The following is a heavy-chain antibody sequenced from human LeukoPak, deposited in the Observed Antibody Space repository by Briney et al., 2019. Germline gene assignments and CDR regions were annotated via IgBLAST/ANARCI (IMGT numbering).Heavy chain of an antibody. CDR1: GGSISSYY. D-gene: IGHD3-10*01. J-gene: IGHJ4*02. Sequence: PSETLSLTCTVPGGSISSYYWNWIRQPAGKGLEWIGRIYTTGSPNYNPSLESRVTMSVDTSKNEFSLRLTAVTAADTAVHFCAKRDASGRHFDYWGQGTLGTVSA. V-gene: IGHV4-4*07. CDR3: AKRDASGRHFDY. CDR2: IYTTGSP.